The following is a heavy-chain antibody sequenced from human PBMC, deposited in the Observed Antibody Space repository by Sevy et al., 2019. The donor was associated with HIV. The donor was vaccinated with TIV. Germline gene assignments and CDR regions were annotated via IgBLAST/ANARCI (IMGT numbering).Heavy chain of an antibody. CDR1: GFTFSSYG. D-gene: IGHD3-22*01. CDR3: ARDPYYDSSGYSISYYYYGMDV. J-gene: IGHJ6*02. CDR2: IWYDGSNK. Sequence: GGSLRLSCAASGFTFSSYGMHWVRQAPGKGLEWVAVIWYDGSNKYYADSVKGRFTISRDNSKNTRYLQMNSLRAEDTAVYYCARDPYYDSSGYSISYYYYGMDVWGQGTTVTVSS. V-gene: IGHV3-33*01.